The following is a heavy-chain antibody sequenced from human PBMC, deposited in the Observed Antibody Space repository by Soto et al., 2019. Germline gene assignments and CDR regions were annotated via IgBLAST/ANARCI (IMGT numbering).Heavy chain of an antibody. CDR3: ARLWYAGNSRAFYI. J-gene: IGHJ3*02. D-gene: IGHD2-21*01. CDR2: ISAYNGNT. Sequence: QGQLVQSVGEVKKPGASLKVSCKASGYNFILHGISWVRQAPGQGLEWMGWISAYNGNTNYAQNFQDIVTMTTDPYTMTVNMELRSLTSYDTYVYYFARLWYAGNSRAFYIWVQGTKVTLSS. V-gene: IGHV1-18*01. CDR1: GYNFILHG.